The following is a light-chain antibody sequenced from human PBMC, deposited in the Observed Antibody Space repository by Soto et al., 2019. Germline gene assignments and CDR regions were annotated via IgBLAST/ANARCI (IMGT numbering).Light chain of an antibody. J-gene: IGKJ1*01. Sequence: EIVLTQSPATLSLSPGDRATLSCRASHSIGSSLAWYQQKPGQAPRLLIYGASNRATGIPDRFSGSGSGTDFTLTISRLEPEDFAVYYCQQYGSSGTFGQGTKVDIK. CDR2: GAS. CDR1: HSIGSS. V-gene: IGKV3-20*01. CDR3: QQYGSSGT.